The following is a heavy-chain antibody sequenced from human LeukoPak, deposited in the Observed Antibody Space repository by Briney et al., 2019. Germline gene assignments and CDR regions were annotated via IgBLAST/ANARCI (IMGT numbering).Heavy chain of an antibody. CDR2: ISGSGGRI. D-gene: IGHD1-26*01. Sequence: GGSLRLSCAASGFTFSGYAMHWVRQAPGKGLEWVSAISGSGGRIYYGASVKGRFTISRDNSKNTLNLQMNSLRAEDTAVYYCATSKYSGSYWGQGTLITVSS. CDR1: GFTFSGYA. V-gene: IGHV3-23*01. J-gene: IGHJ4*02. CDR3: ATSKYSGSY.